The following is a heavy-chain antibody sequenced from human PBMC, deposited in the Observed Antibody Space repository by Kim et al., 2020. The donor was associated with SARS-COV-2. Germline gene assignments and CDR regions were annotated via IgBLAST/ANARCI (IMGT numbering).Heavy chain of an antibody. CDR2: SRSKAQSYST. J-gene: IGHJ6*01. D-gene: IGHD1-26*01. V-gene: IGHV3-72*01. CDR3: GRAGQIGNCYYAMDV. CDR1: GFTLSDHY. Sequence: GGSLRLSCDASGFTLSDHYMDWVRQPPGRGLEWVGRSRSKAQSYSTEYAASVKGRFTISRADSEKSLYLQMNSLKTADTAVYYCGRAGQIGNCYYAMDV.